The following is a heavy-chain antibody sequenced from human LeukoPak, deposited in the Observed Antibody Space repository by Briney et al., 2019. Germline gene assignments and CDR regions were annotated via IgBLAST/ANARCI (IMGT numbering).Heavy chain of an antibody. CDR3: ARTYGPFDY. Sequence: SETLSLTCTVSGDSISSGGDYWNWIRQRPGTGLEWIGYIYSSGPTYHNPSLKSRVSMSVDPSKNQFSLNLGSVTAADTAVYYCARTYGPFDYWGQGTLVTVSS. V-gene: IGHV4-31*03. J-gene: IGHJ4*02. CDR2: IYSSGPT. CDR1: GDSISSGGDY. D-gene: IGHD4-17*01.